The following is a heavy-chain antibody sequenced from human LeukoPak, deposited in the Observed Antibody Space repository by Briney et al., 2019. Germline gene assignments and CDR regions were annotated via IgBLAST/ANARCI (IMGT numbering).Heavy chain of an antibody. V-gene: IGHV3-23*01. CDR2: ISGSGGST. D-gene: IGHD3-10*01. CDR3: AKADRYYGSGSYYSNFDY. J-gene: IGHJ4*02. CDR1: GFTFSSYA. Sequence: GGSLRLSCAASGFTFSSYAMSWVRQAPGKGLEWVSAISGSGGSTYYADSVKGRFTISRDNSKNTLYLQMNSLRAEDTAVYYCAKADRYYGSGSYYSNFDYWGQGTLVTVSP.